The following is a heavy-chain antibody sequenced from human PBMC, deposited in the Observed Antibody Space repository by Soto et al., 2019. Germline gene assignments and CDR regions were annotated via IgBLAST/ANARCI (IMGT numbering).Heavy chain of an antibody. V-gene: IGHV4-61*01. J-gene: IGHJ6*02. CDR2: IYYSGST. D-gene: IGHD1-1*01. Sequence: PSETLSLTCTVSGGFVSSGSYYWSWIRQPPGKGLEWIGYIYYSGSTNYNPSLKSRVTISVDTSKNQFSLKLSSVTAADTAVYYCARDNEGYYYYGMDVWGQGTTVTVSS. CDR1: GGFVSSGSYY. CDR3: ARDNEGYYYYGMDV.